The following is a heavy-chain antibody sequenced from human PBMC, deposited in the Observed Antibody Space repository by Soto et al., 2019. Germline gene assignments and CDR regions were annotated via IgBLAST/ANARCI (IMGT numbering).Heavy chain of an antibody. J-gene: IGHJ6*02. D-gene: IGHD3-10*01. Sequence: GASVKVSCKASGYTFTGYYMHWVRQAPGQGLEWMGWINPNSGGTNYAQKFQGWVTMTRDTSISTAYMELSRLRSDDTAVYYCARTGGSGSPQTGGMDVWGQGTTVTVSS. CDR3: ARTGGSGSPQTGGMDV. V-gene: IGHV1-2*04. CDR2: INPNSGGT. CDR1: GYTFTGYY.